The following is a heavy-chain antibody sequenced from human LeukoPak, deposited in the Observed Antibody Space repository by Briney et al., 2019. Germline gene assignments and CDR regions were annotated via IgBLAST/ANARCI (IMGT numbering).Heavy chain of an antibody. Sequence: PSETLSLTCAVYGESFSGYYWSWIRQPPGKGLEWIGEINHSGSTNYNPSLKSRVTISVDTSKNQFSLKLSSVTAADTAVYYCARGDYDYVWGRYRHNAFDIWGQGTMVTVSS. CDR1: GESFSGYY. CDR2: INHSGST. D-gene: IGHD3-16*02. J-gene: IGHJ3*02. V-gene: IGHV4-34*01. CDR3: ARGDYDYVWGRYRHNAFDI.